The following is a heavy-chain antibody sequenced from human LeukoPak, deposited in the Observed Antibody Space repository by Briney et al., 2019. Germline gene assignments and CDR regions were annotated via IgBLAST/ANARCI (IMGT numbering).Heavy chain of an antibody. J-gene: IGHJ5*02. D-gene: IGHD3-16*01. CDR3: AKEGVSGAYYDYVWGSYPNWFDP. Sequence: PGGSLRLSCAASGFTFSSYAMSWVRQAPGKGLEWVSAISGSGGSTYYADSVKGRFTISRDNSKNTLYLQMNSLRAEDTAVYYCAKEGVSGAYYDYVWGSYPNWFDPWGQGTLVTVSS. CDR1: GFTFSSYA. CDR2: ISGSGGST. V-gene: IGHV3-23*01.